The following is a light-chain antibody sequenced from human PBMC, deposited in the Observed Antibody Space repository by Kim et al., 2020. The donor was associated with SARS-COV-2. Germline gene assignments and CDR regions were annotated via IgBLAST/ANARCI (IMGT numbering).Light chain of an antibody. CDR3: QQYVSYPHT. Sequence: ASVGDRVTITCRASRDISNWVAWYQQKPGKAPKSLIFVASHLQSGVPPRCSGAGSGTDFSLTINGLQPEDFATYFCQQYVSYPHTFGQGTRLDIK. J-gene: IGKJ5*01. CDR2: VAS. V-gene: IGKV1D-16*01. CDR1: RDISNW.